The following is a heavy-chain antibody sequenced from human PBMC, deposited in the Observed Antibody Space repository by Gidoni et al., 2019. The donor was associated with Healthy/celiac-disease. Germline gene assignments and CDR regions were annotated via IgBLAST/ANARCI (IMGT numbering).Heavy chain of an antibody. Sequence: EVQLVESGGGLVQPGGSLKLSCAASGFTFSGSAMHWVRQASGKGLGWVGHIRTKTNSYATAYSASVKGRFTISRDDSKNTAYLQMNSLKTEDTAVYYCTRHDGGDYIGEYFYYYVMDVWGQGTTVTVSS. CDR1: GFTFSGSA. CDR2: IRTKTNSYAT. J-gene: IGHJ6*02. V-gene: IGHV3-73*01. CDR3: TRHDGGDYIGEYFYYYVMDV. D-gene: IGHD4-17*01.